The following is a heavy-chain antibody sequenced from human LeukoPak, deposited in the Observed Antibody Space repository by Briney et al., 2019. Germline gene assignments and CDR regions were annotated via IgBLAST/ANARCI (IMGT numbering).Heavy chain of an antibody. V-gene: IGHV3-30-3*01. J-gene: IGHJ4*02. D-gene: IGHD3-10*01. CDR3: AKEASGYGYYFDY. CDR1: GFTFSSYA. CDR2: ISYDGSNK. Sequence: GGSLRLSCAASGFTFSSYAMHWVRQAPGKGLEWVAVISYDGSNKYYADSVKGRFTISRDNSKNTLYLQMNSLRAEDTAVYYCAKEASGYGYYFDYWGQGTLVTVSS.